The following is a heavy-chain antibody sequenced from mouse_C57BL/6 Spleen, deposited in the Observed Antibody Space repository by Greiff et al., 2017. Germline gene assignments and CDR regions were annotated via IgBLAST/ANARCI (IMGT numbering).Heavy chain of an antibody. CDR3: ARKGEGYFDV. J-gene: IGHJ1*03. CDR1: GYTFPSYD. CDR2: IYPRDGST. V-gene: IGHV1-85*01. Sequence: QLQQSGPELVKPGASVKLSCKASGYTFPSYDINWVKQRPGQGLEWIGWIYPRDGSTKYNEKLKGKATLTVDTSSSTADMELHSRTSEDSAVYFCARKGEGYFDVWGTGTTVTVSS.